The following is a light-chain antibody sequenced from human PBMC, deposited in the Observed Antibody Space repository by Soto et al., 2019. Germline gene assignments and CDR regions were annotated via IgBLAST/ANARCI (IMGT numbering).Light chain of an antibody. CDR3: QQYGSSPT. Sequence: EIVMTQSPATLSVSPGERATLSCRASQSVRSNLAWYQQKPGQAPRLLIYGASSRATGIPDRFSGSGSGTDFTLTVSELEPEDFALYYCQQYGSSPTFGQGTKVDIK. J-gene: IGKJ1*01. V-gene: IGKV3-20*01. CDR2: GAS. CDR1: QSVRSN.